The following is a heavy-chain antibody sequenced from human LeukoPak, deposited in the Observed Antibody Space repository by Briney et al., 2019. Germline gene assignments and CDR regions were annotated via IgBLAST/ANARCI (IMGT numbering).Heavy chain of an antibody. D-gene: IGHD5-18*01. CDR3: ARVDKAMGDFDY. V-gene: IGHV4-59*01. CDR1: GGSISSYY. CDR2: IYYSGST. Sequence: SETLSLTCTVSGGSISSYYWSWIRQPPGKGLEWIGYIYYSGSTNYNPSLTSRVTISVDTSKNQFSLKLSSVTAADTAVYYCARVDKAMGDFDYWGQGTLVTVSS. J-gene: IGHJ4*02.